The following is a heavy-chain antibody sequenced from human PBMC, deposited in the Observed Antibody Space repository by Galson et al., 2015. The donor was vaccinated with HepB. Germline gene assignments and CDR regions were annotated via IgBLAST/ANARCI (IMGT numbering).Heavy chain of an antibody. V-gene: IGHV3-64D*06. CDR3: AKPPLDIVATISDY. CDR1: GFTFRNYA. J-gene: IGHJ4*02. CDR2: ISSNGGST. Sequence: SLRLSCAASGFTFRNYAMHWVRQAPGKGLEYASGISSNGGSTYYADSVKGRFTISRDNSKNTMYLQMSSLRAEDTAVYYCAKPPLDIVATISDYWGQGTLVTVSS. D-gene: IGHD5-12*01.